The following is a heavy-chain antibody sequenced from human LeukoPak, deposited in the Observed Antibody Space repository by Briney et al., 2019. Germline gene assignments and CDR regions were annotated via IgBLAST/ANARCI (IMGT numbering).Heavy chain of an antibody. V-gene: IGHV4-31*03. CDR2: IYYSGST. CDR1: GGSISSGGYY. CDR3: ARSHYDILTGYSNWFDP. D-gene: IGHD3-9*01. J-gene: IGHJ5*02. Sequence: PSQTLSLTCTVSGGSISSGGYYWSWIRQHPGKGLEWIGYIYYSGSTYYNPSPKSRVTISVDTSKNQFSLKLSSVTAADTAVYYCARSHYDILTGYSNWFDPWGQGTLVTVSS.